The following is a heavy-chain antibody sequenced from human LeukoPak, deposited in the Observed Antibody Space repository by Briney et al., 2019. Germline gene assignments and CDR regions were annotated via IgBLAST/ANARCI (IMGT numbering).Heavy chain of an antibody. CDR1: GGSISSSSYY. V-gene: IGHV4-39*07. CDR2: IYYSGST. CDR3: ARVSVAGNYFDY. D-gene: IGHD3-10*01. J-gene: IGHJ4*02. Sequence: SETLSLTCTVSGGSISSSSYYWGWIRQPPGKGLEWIGSIYYSGSTYYNPSLKSRVTISVDKSKNQFSLKLSSVTAADTAVYYCARVSVAGNYFDYWGQGTLVTVSS.